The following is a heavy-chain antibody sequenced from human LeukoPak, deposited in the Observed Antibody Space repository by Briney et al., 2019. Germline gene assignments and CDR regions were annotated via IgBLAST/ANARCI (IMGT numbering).Heavy chain of an antibody. CDR3: ARGDYDSSGYYFDY. D-gene: IGHD3-22*01. V-gene: IGHV4-59*08. CDR1: GGSISSYY. J-gene: IGHJ4*02. Sequence: PSETLSLTCTVSGGSISSYYWSWIRQAPGKGLEWIGYIYYSGSTNYNPSLKSRVTISVDTSKNQFSLKLSSVTAADTAVYYCARGDYDSSGYYFDYWGQGTLVTVSS. CDR2: IYYSGST.